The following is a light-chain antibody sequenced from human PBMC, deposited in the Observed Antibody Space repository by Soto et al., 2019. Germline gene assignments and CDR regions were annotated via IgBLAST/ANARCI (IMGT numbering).Light chain of an antibody. CDR2: GAS. Sequence: ELVLTQSPGTLSLSPGERATLSCRASQSVSSSYLAWYQQKPGQAPRLLILGASTRATGIPDRFSGSGSGTDFTLTISRLEPADFAVYYGQYYGTSPKPFGQGTKVEV. CDR3: QYYGTSPKP. CDR1: QSVSSSY. J-gene: IGKJ1*01. V-gene: IGKV3-20*01.